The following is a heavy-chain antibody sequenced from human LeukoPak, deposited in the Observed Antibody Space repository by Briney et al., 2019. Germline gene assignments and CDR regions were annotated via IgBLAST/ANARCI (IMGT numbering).Heavy chain of an antibody. V-gene: IGHV4-59*01. CDR1: GGSISSYY. D-gene: IGHD2-2*01. Sequence: PSETLSLTCTVSGGSISSYYWSWIRQPPGKGLEWIGYIYYSGSTNYNPSLKSRVPISVDTSKNQFSLKLSSVTAADTAVYYCARDSGYCSSTSSYAFFLDWGQGTLVTVSS. CDR3: ARDSGYCSSTSSYAFFLD. CDR2: IYYSGST. J-gene: IGHJ4*02.